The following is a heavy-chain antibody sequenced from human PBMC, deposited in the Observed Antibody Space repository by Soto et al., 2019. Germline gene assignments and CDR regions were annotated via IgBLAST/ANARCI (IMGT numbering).Heavy chain of an antibody. CDR1: GGTFSSYA. CDR3: AREGLYYYDSSARYYFDY. J-gene: IGHJ4*02. V-gene: IGHV1-69*13. CDR2: IIPIFGTA. Sequence: SVKVSCKASGGTFSSYAISWVRQAPGQGLEWMGGIIPIFGTANYAQKFQGRVTITADESTSTAYMELSSLRSEDTAVYYCAREGLYYYDSSARYYFDYWGQGTLVTVSS. D-gene: IGHD3-22*01.